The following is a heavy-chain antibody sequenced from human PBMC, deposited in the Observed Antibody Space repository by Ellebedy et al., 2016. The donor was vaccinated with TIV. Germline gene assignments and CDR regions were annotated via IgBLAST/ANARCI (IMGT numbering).Heavy chain of an antibody. Sequence: SETLSLTXSVSGGSVSTGSYYWSWIRQPPGGGLEWIGYVHYTGTTTYNPSLRSRVTISIDTSKNHFSLKLTSVTAEDAAVYYCARTYYPSTFYYYYMDVWGKGTTVTVSS. J-gene: IGHJ6*03. V-gene: IGHV4-61*03. CDR2: VHYTGTT. CDR1: GGSVSTGSYY. CDR3: ARTYYPSTFYYYYMDV. D-gene: IGHD3-10*01.